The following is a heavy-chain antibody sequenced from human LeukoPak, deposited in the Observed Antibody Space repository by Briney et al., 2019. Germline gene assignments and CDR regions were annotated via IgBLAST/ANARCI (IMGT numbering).Heavy chain of an antibody. J-gene: IGHJ4*02. CDR3: ARGSGSGVPFDY. CDR1: GGSVSSGSYY. Sequence: KPSETLSLTCIVSGGSVSSGSYYWSWIRQPPGKGLEWIGYIYYSGSTDYNPSLKSRVTIPVDTSKNQFSLKLSSVTAADTAVYFCARGSGSGVPFDYWGQGTLVTVSS. V-gene: IGHV4-61*01. D-gene: IGHD3-10*01. CDR2: IYYSGST.